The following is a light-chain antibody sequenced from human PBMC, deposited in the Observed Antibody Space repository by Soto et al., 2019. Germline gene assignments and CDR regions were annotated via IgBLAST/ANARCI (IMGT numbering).Light chain of an antibody. Sequence: DIEMTQCPSSLCASGGDRVTISCRASQDISTYLAWYQKKTGEGPKLXIYAASAVQSGVPSRFSGSGSGTDFNLTISELQTEEVATYYCQNYYSAPLTVGGGTQGAIK. CDR1: QDISTY. J-gene: IGKJ4*01. CDR3: QNYYSAPLT. CDR2: AAS. V-gene: IGKV1-27*01.